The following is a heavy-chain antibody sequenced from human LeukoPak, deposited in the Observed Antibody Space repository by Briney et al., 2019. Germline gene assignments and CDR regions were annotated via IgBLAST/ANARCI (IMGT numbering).Heavy chain of an antibody. Sequence: ASVTVSCKASGYTFTSYGISWVRQAPGQGLEWMGWISAYNGNTNYAQKLQGRVTMTTDTSTSTAYMELRSLRSDDTAVYYCARDGSDIVVVPAAIGDNWFDPWGQGTLVTVSS. CDR3: ARDGSDIVVVPAAIGDNWFDP. J-gene: IGHJ5*02. D-gene: IGHD2-2*02. V-gene: IGHV1-18*01. CDR2: ISAYNGNT. CDR1: GYTFTSYG.